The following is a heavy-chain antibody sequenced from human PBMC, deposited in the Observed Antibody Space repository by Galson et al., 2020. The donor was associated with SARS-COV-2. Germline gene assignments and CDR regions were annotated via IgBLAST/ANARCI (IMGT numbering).Heavy chain of an antibody. D-gene: IGHD1-26*01. J-gene: IGHJ6*03. CDR3: ARGPRGGLYYYMDV. CDR1: GGSVSSGSYY. V-gene: IGHV4-61*01. CDR2: IYYSGST. Sequence: SETLSLTCTVSGGSVSSGSYYWSWIRQPPGKGLEWIGYIYYSGSTNYNPSLKSRVTISVDTSKNQFSLKLSSVTAADTAVYYCARGPRGGLYYYMDVWGKGTTVTVSS.